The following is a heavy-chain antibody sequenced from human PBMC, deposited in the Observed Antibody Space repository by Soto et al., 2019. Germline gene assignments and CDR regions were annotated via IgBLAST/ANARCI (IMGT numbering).Heavy chain of an antibody. J-gene: IGHJ3*02. CDR3: VNRVYYYDSSGYPDDAFDI. CDR2: ISSNGGST. CDR1: GFTFSSYA. V-gene: IGHV3-64D*08. D-gene: IGHD3-22*01. Sequence: GGSLRLSCSASGFTFSSYAMHWVRQAPGKGLEYVSAISSNGGSTYYADSVKGRFTISRDNSKNTLYLQMSSLRAKDTAVDYCVNRVYYYDSSGYPDDAFDIWGQGTMVTVSS.